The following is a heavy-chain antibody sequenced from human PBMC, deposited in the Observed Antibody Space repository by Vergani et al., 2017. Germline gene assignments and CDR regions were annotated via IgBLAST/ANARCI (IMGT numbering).Heavy chain of an antibody. D-gene: IGHD3-22*01. CDR3: ARSHRPFYDSSCYYRVFDY. CDR1: GYTFTSYG. CDR2: ISTYNGIT. Sequence: QVQLVQSGAEVKKPGASVKVSCKASGYTFTSYGISWVRQAPGQGLEWMGWISTYNGITNYAQNLQGRVTMTTDTSTSTAYMALRSLRSDDTAVYYCARSHRPFYDSSCYYRVFDYWGQGTLVTVSS. J-gene: IGHJ4*02. V-gene: IGHV1-18*01.